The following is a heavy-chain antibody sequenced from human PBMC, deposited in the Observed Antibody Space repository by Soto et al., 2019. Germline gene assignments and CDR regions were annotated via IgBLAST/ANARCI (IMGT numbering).Heavy chain of an antibody. J-gene: IGHJ3*02. Sequence: QITLKESGPPLVKPTQTLTLTCTFSGFSLSTSGVGVGWIRQPPGKALEWLALIYWDDDKRYSPSLKSRLTIPKDTSKNQVVLTMTNMDPLDTATYYCAHRGYGDHGSAFDIWGQGTMVPVSS. V-gene: IGHV2-5*02. CDR1: GFSLSTSGVG. D-gene: IGHD4-17*01. CDR3: AHRGYGDHGSAFDI. CDR2: IYWDDDK.